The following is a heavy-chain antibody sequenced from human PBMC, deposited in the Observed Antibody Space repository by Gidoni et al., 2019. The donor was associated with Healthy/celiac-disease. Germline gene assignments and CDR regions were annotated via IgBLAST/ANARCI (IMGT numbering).Heavy chain of an antibody. CDR3: AKDIRDSSGYYYLGFDY. V-gene: IGHV3-9*01. J-gene: IGHJ4*02. D-gene: IGHD3-22*01. CDR1: GFTFDDYA. CDR2: ISWNSGSI. Sequence: EVQLVESGGGLVQPGRSLRLSFAASGFTFDDYARHWVRQSPGKGLEWVSGISWNSGSIGYADSVKGRFTISRDNAKNSLYLQMNSLRAEDTALYYCAKDIRDSSGYYYLGFDYWGQGTLVTVSS.